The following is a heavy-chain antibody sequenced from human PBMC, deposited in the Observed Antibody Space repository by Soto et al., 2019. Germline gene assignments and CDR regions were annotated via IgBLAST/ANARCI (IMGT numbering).Heavy chain of an antibody. CDR3: ASGRGGSSGWYGFDY. V-gene: IGHV3-7*01. CDR2: IKRDGSEK. D-gene: IGHD6-19*01. Sequence: EVQLVESGGGLVQPGGSLRLSCAASGFTFSSYWMSWVRQAPGKGLEWVANIKRDGSEKYYVDSVKGRFTISRDNAKNSLYLQMNSLRAEDTAVYYCASGRGGSSGWYGFDYWGQGTLVTVSS. CDR1: GFTFSSYW. J-gene: IGHJ4*02.